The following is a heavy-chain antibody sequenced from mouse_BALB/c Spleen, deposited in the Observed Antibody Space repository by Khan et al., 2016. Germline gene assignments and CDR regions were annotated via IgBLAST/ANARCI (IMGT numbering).Heavy chain of an antibody. CDR3: ARGRTACAY. J-gene: IGHJ3*01. V-gene: IGHV14-3*02. D-gene: IGHD4-1*01. Sequence: VQLQQSGAELVKPGASVKLSCTASGFTIKDTYMHWVKQRPDQGLEWIGRIDPANGNTKYDPKFQGKATITADTSSNTAYLQLSSLTSEDTAVYYCARGRTACAYWGQGTLVTVSA. CDR2: IDPANGNT. CDR1: GFTIKDTY.